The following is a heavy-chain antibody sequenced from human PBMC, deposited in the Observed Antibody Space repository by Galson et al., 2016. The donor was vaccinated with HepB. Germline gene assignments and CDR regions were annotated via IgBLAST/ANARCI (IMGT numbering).Heavy chain of an antibody. CDR2: IYYSGST. D-gene: IGHD3-3*01. Sequence: ETLSLTCTVSGGSISNTYYYWGWIRQPPGKGLEWIGSIYYSGSTYYNPSLKSGVTISVDTSKNQFSLKLSSVTAADTAVYYCAKSQGAPDRLRFFRDDYYYGMDVWGQGTTVTVSS. V-gene: IGHV4-39*01. CDR1: GGSISNTYYY. CDR3: AKSQGAPDRLRFFRDDYYYGMDV. J-gene: IGHJ6*02.